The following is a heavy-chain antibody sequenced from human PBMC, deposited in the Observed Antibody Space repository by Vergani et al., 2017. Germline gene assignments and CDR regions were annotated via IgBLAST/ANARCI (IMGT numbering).Heavy chain of an antibody. CDR3: ASLNWGSWDYYYMDV. J-gene: IGHJ6*03. Sequence: QVQLQESGPGLVKPSETLSLTCTVSGGSISSYYWSWIRQPPGKGLEWIGYIYYSGSTNYNPSLKSRVTITVDTSKNQFSLKLSSVTAAGTAVYYCASLNWGSWDYYYMDVWGKGTTVTVSS. D-gene: IGHD7-27*01. V-gene: IGHV4-59*01. CDR1: GGSISSYY. CDR2: IYYSGST.